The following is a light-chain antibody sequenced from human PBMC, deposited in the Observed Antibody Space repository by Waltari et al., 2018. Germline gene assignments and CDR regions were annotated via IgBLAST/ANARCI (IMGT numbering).Light chain of an antibody. Sequence: DIQMTQSPSTLSASAGYRVTITGRASQSVSSWLAWYQQKRGKAPKLLILQASILESGVPSRFSGSGSGTDVTLTINGLQPDDFATYFCQKYNSYSTFGRGTRVDMK. CDR1: QSVSSW. CDR3: QKYNSYST. CDR2: QAS. V-gene: IGKV1-5*03. J-gene: IGKJ1*01.